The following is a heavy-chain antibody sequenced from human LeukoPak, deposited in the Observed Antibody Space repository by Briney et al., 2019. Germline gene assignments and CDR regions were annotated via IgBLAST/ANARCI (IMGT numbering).Heavy chain of an antibody. D-gene: IGHD6-13*01. J-gene: IGHJ4*02. CDR1: GFTFSSYT. CDR2: ISNSSSYM. V-gene: IGHV3-21*01. Sequence: PGGSLRLSCAASGFTFSSYTMNWVRQAPGKGLEGVSSISNSSSYMYYADSVRGRFAISRDNAKHSLYLQMNSLRAEDTAVYYCASAGLVYSSGWYLETPFDYWGQGTLVTVSS. CDR3: ASAGLVYSSGWYLETPFDY.